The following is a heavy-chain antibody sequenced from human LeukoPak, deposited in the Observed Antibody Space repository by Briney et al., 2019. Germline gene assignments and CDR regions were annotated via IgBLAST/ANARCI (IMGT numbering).Heavy chain of an antibody. V-gene: IGHV3-49*04. CDR1: GFTFGDYA. J-gene: IGHJ4*02. D-gene: IGHD6-6*01. CDR2: IRSKAYGGTT. CDR3: TRATASSRDY. Sequence: GGSLRLSCTASGFTFGDYAMSWVRQAPGKGLEWVGFIRSKAYGGTTEYAASVKGRFTISRDDSKSIAYLQMNGLKTEDTAVYYCTRATASSRDYWGQGTLVTVSS.